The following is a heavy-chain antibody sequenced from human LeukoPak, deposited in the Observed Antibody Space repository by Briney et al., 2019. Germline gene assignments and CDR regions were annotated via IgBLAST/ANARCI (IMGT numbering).Heavy chain of an antibody. J-gene: IGHJ4*02. CDR2: IIPIFGTA. D-gene: IGHD3-22*01. V-gene: IGHV1-69*13. Sequence: SVKVSCKASGGTFSSYAISWVRQAPGQGLEWMGGIIPIFGTANYAQKFQGRVTITADESTSTAYMELSSLRSEDTAVYYCARVAPYYYDSSGYRYFDCWGQGTLVTVSS. CDR3: ARVAPYYYDSSGYRYFDC. CDR1: GGTFSSYA.